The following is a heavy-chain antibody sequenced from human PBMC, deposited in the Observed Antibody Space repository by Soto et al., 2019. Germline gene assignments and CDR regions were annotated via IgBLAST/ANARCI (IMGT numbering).Heavy chain of an antibody. CDR3: ARFHYDFWSGYSLNWFDP. D-gene: IGHD3-3*01. J-gene: IGHJ5*02. V-gene: IGHV4-31*03. CDR1: GGSISSGGYY. CDR2: IYYSGST. Sequence: SETLSLTCTVSGGSISSGGYYWSWIRQHPGKGLEWIGYIYYSGSTYYNPSLKSRVTISVDTSKNQFSLKLSSVTAADTAVYYCARFHYDFWSGYSLNWFDPWGQGTRVSVSS.